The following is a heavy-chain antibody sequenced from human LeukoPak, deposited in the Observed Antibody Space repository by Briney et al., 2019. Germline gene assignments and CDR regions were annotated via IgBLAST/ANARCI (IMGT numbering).Heavy chain of an antibody. D-gene: IGHD3-10*01. J-gene: IGHJ4*02. Sequence: SETLSLTCSVSGDSISIYYWSWIRQPPGKGLEWIGYIYNSGSTNYNPSLKSRVTISVDTSKDQFSLKLTSVTAADTAVYYCARDRELGYWGQGTLVTVSS. CDR2: IYNSGST. CDR1: GDSISIYY. CDR3: ARDRELGY. V-gene: IGHV4-59*01.